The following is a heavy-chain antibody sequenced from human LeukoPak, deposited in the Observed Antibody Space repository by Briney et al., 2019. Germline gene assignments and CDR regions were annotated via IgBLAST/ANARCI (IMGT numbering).Heavy chain of an antibody. CDR2: ISSSSSYI. CDR1: GFTFSSYS. V-gene: IGHV3-21*01. Sequence: GGSLRLSCAASGFTFSSYSMTWVRQAPGKGLEWVSSISSSSSYIYYADSVKGRFTISRDNAKNSLYLQMNSLRAEDTAVYYCARADYDSSGFHDYWGQGTLVTVSS. D-gene: IGHD3-22*01. CDR3: ARADYDSSGFHDY. J-gene: IGHJ4*02.